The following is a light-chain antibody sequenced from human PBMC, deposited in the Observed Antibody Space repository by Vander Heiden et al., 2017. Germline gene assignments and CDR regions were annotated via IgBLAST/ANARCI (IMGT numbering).Light chain of an antibody. V-gene: IGKV4-1*01. CDR3: HQSHTPPYT. CDR1: QTVFSSGSNRNN. J-gene: IGKJ2*01. CDR2: WAS. Sequence: DIVLTQSPDSLAVSLGGRATIDCKSSQTVFSSGSNRNNLTWFQQKPGQPPKLLIYWASTRESGVPDRFSGSGSATDFTLTISSLRAEDVAVYYCHQSHTPPYTFGQGTKLEI.